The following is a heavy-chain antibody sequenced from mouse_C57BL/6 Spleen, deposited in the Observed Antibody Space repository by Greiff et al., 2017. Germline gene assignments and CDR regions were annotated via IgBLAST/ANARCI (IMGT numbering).Heavy chain of an antibody. D-gene: IGHD3-2*02. CDR1: GFTFSSYA. V-gene: IGHV5-4*01. CDR3: ARGQLRLDY. J-gene: IGHJ2*01. CDR2: ISDGGSYT. Sequence: VQLKESGGGLVKPGGSLKLSCAASGFTFSSYAMSWVRQTPEKRLEWVATISDGGSYTYYPDNVKGRFTISRENAKNNLYLQMSHLKSEDTAMYDSARGQLRLDYWGQGTTLTVAS.